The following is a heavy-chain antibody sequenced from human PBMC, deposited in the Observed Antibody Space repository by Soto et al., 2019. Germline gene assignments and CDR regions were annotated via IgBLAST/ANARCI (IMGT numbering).Heavy chain of an antibody. Sequence: ASVKVSCKASGYTFTSYDINWVRQATGQGLEWMGWMNPNSGNTGYAQKFQGRVTMTRNTSISTAYMELSSLRSEDTAVYYCARFNRAGRTQGYYGMDVWGQGTTVTVSS. CDR2: MNPNSGNT. D-gene: IGHD2-15*01. CDR1: GYTFTSYD. V-gene: IGHV1-8*01. J-gene: IGHJ6*02. CDR3: ARFNRAGRTQGYYGMDV.